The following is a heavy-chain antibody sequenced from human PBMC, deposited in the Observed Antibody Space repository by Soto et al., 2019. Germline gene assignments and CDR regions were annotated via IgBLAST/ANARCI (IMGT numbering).Heavy chain of an antibody. CDR1: GGSISSSSYY. CDR3: ARSGGKYGDYGFDP. D-gene: IGHD4-17*01. CDR2: IYYSGST. Sequence: SETLSLTCTVSGGSISSSSYYWGWIRQPPGKGLEWIGSIYYSGSTYYNPSLKSRVTISVDTSRNQFSLKLSSVTAADTAVYYCARSGGKYGDYGFDPWGQGTLVTVSS. J-gene: IGHJ5*02. V-gene: IGHV4-39*01.